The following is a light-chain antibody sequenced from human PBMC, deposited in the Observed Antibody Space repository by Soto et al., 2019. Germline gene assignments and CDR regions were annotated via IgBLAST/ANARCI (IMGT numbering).Light chain of an antibody. J-gene: IGKJ3*01. V-gene: IGKV1-33*01. CDR3: QQFDDRPYIT. CDR1: QDISNF. CDR2: DGS. Sequence: DIQMTQSPSSLSGSIGDRVTITCQASQDISNFLNWYQQKPGKAPNLLIYDGSTLATGAPSRFIGGGFVTNFTLSISSLQPEDIATHYLQQFDDRPYITFGPGTKVDIK.